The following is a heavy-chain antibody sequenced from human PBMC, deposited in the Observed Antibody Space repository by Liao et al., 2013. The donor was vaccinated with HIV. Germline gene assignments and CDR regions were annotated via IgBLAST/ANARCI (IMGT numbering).Heavy chain of an antibody. Sequence: QVRLQQWGAGLLKPSETLSLTCAVYGGSFGGYYWSWIRQPPGKGLEWIGEINHSGSTNYNSSLKSRVTISVDTSKNQFSLKLNSVTAADTAVYYCARLDTMLRGVIITRDYWGQGTLVTVSS. V-gene: IGHV4-34*02. CDR3: ARLDTMLRGVIITRDY. CDR2: INHSGST. CDR1: GGSFGGYY. D-gene: IGHD3-10*01. J-gene: IGHJ4*02.